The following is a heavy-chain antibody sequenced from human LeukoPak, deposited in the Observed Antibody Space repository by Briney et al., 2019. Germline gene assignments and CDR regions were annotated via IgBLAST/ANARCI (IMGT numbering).Heavy chain of an antibody. CDR2: IYSGGST. CDR1: GFTVSNNY. Sequence: GGSLRLSCAASGFTVSNNYMSWVRQAPGKGLEWVALIYSGGSTYYADFVKGRFTISRDNSKNTLYLQMSSMRAEDTAVYYCTRVFAYSYGDFDNWGQGTLVAVSS. CDR3: TRVFAYSYGDFDN. J-gene: IGHJ4*02. D-gene: IGHD5-18*01. V-gene: IGHV3-66*01.